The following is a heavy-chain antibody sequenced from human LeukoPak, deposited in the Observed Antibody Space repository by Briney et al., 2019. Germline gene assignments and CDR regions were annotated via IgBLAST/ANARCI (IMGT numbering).Heavy chain of an antibody. D-gene: IGHD2-2*02. J-gene: IGHJ4*02. CDR1: GGTFGSYA. Sequence: SVKVSCKASGGTFGSYAISWVRQAPGQGLEWMGGIIPIFGTANYAQKFQGRVTITADESTSTAYMELSSLRSEDTAVYYCAAQPLGYCSSTSCYTGDYWGQGTLVTVSS. V-gene: IGHV1-69*13. CDR2: IIPIFGTA. CDR3: AAQPLGYCSSTSCYTGDY.